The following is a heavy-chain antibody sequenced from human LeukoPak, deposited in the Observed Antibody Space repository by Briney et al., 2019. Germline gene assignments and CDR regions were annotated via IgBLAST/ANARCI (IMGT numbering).Heavy chain of an antibody. D-gene: IGHD1-1*01. CDR3: ARLGLEVGGPNWFDP. Sequence: GGSLRLSCAASGFTFGSYSMNWVRQAPGKGLEWVSSISSSSSYIYYADSVKGRFTISRDNAKNSLYLQMNSLRAEDTAVYYCARLGLEVGGPNWFDPWGQGTLVTVSS. CDR1: GFTFGSYS. V-gene: IGHV3-21*01. J-gene: IGHJ5*02. CDR2: ISSSSSYI.